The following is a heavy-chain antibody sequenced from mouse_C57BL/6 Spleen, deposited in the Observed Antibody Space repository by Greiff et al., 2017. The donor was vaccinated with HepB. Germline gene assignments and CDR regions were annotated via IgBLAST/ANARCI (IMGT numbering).Heavy chain of an antibody. CDR3: AIYDGYSWFAY. Sequence: QVQLQQPGAELVMPGASVKLSCKASGYTFTSYWMHWVKQRPGQGLEWIGEIDPSDSYTNYNQKFKGKSTLTVDKSSSTAYMQLSSLTSEDSAVYYCAIYDGYSWFAYWGQGTLVTFSA. CDR2: IDPSDSYT. CDR1: GYTFTSYW. J-gene: IGHJ3*01. D-gene: IGHD2-3*01. V-gene: IGHV1-69*01.